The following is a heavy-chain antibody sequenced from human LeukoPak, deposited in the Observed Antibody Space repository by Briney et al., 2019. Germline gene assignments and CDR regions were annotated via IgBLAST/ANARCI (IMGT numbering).Heavy chain of an antibody. V-gene: IGHV3-23*01. CDR1: GFTFRLYW. Sequence: GGSLRLSCAASGFTFRLYWMHWVRQAPGKGLEWVSAISGSGGSTYYADSVKGRFTISRDNSKNTLYLQMNSLRAEDTAVFYCARDSGYNAFDIWGQGTMVTVSS. D-gene: IGHD5-12*01. J-gene: IGHJ3*02. CDR2: ISGSGGST. CDR3: ARDSGYNAFDI.